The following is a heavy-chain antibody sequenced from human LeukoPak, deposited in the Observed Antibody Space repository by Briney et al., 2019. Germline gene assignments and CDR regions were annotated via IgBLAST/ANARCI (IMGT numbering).Heavy chain of an antibody. D-gene: IGHD3-3*01. J-gene: IGHJ6*02. Sequence: GSLRLSSAAAGFTFISYWMHCVRQIPGKGLVWVSRINSVGSSTSYADSVKGRLTISRDTTKSTLYLPMNRLRAEDTAVSSCARGITIFGVVTLYYYCGIDVWGQGTTVTVSS. CDR3: ARGITIFGVVTLYYYCGIDV. CDR2: INSVGSST. V-gene: IGHV3-74*01. CDR1: GFTFISYW.